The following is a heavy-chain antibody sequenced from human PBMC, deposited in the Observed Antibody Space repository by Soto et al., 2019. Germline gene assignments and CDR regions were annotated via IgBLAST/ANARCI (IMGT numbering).Heavy chain of an antibody. V-gene: IGHV3-48*03. CDR2: ISTSGVTT. Sequence: GGSLRLSCAASGFTFSSSEFNWVRQAPGKGLEWVSYISTSGVTTHYTDAVKGRFITSRDNAKNSLYLQMNSLRVEDTAIYFCARLGKSGPFRPLAYYGMDGWGPGTTVTVSS. J-gene: IGHJ6*02. CDR3: ARLGKSGPFRPLAYYGMDG. CDR1: GFTFSSSE. D-gene: IGHD3-16*01.